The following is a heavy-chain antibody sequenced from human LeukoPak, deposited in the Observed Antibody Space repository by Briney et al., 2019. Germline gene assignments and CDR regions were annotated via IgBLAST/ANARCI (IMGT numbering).Heavy chain of an antibody. D-gene: IGHD5-18*01. CDR3: AKIKSPGYSGRYYYYGMDV. CDR2: ISGSGGST. V-gene: IGHV3-23*01. CDR1: GFTFSSYA. Sequence: PGGSLRLSCAASGFTFSSYAMSWVRQAPGKGLEWVSAISGSGGSTYYADSVKGRFTISRDNSKNTLYLQMNSLRAEDTAVYYCAKIKSPGYSGRYYYYGMDVWGQGTTVTVSS. J-gene: IGHJ6*02.